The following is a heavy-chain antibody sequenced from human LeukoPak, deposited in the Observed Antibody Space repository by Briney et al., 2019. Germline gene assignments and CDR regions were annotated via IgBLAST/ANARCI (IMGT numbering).Heavy chain of an antibody. Sequence: SETLSLTCAVYGGSFSGYYWSWIRQPPGKGLEWIGEIIHSGSTNYNPSLKSRVTISVDTSKNQFSLKLSSVTAADTAVYYCARDRGYYYGSGSSLYYYYGMDVWGQGTTVTVSS. J-gene: IGHJ6*02. CDR2: IIHSGST. D-gene: IGHD3-10*01. CDR1: GGSFSGYY. V-gene: IGHV4-34*12. CDR3: ARDRGYYYGSGSSLYYYYGMDV.